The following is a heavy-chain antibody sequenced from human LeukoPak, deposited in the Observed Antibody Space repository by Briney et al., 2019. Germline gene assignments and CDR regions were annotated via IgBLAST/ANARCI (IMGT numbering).Heavy chain of an antibody. CDR1: GFTFDDYG. CDR2: INWNGGST. D-gene: IGHD6-13*01. V-gene: IGHV3-20*04. CDR3: ARDGHIAAAGIYYYYYMDV. Sequence: TGGSLRLSCAAPGFTFDDYGMSWVRQAPGKGLEWVSGINWNGGSTGYADSVKGRFTISRDNAKNSLYLQMNSLRAEDTALYYCARDGHIAAAGIYYYYYMDVWGKGTTVTVSS. J-gene: IGHJ6*03.